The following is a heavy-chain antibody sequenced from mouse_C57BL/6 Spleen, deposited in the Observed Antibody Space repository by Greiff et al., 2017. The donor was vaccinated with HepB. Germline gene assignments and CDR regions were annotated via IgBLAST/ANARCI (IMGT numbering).Heavy chain of an antibody. CDR3: ARPRGSPYWYFDV. Sequence: EVQLQQSGAELVKPGASVKLSCTASGFNIKDYYMHWVKQRTEQGLEWIGRIDPEDGETKYAPNFQGKATITADTSSNTAYLQLSSLTSEDTAVYYCARPRGSPYWYFDVWGTGTTVTVSS. D-gene: IGHD1-1*02. J-gene: IGHJ1*03. V-gene: IGHV14-2*01. CDR2: IDPEDGET. CDR1: GFNIKDYY.